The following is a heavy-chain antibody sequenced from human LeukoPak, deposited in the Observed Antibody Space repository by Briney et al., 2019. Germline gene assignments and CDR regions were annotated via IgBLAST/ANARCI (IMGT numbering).Heavy chain of an antibody. D-gene: IGHD2-15*01. V-gene: IGHV4-39*07. CDR3: ATSGDLRWWFPPKPNWFDP. CDR2: IYYSGST. J-gene: IGHJ5*02. CDR1: GGSIINTLYY. Sequence: PSETLSLTCTVSGGSIINTLYYWGWIRQPPGKGLEWIASIYYSGSTYYNPSLKSRVTISVDTSKNQFSLKLSSVTAADTAVYYCATSGDLRWWFPPKPNWFDPWGQGTLVTVSS.